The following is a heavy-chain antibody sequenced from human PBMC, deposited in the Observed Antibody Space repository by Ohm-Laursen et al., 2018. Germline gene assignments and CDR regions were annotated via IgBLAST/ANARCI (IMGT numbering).Heavy chain of an antibody. CDR1: GFTFSSYG. D-gene: IGHD4/OR15-4a*01. CDR3: AREPYDASLRGYFDY. V-gene: IGHV3-9*01. CDR2: ISWNSGSI. J-gene: IGHJ4*02. Sequence: SLRLSCAAPGFTFSSYGMHWVRQAPGKGLEWVSGISWNSGSIGYADSVKGRFTISRDNSRNTLYLQMNSLRAEDTAVYYCAREPYDASLRGYFDYWGQGTLVTVSS.